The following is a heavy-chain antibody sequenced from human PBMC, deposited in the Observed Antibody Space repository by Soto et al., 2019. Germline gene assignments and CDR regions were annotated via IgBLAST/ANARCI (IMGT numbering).Heavy chain of an antibody. CDR2: INHSGST. CDR3: ARGASGYYDSSGYYSPYYFDY. D-gene: IGHD3-22*01. Sequence: PSEALSLTCAVYGGSFSGYYWSWIRQPPWKGLEWIGEINHSGSTNYNPSLKSRVTISVDTSKNQFSLKLSSVTAADTAVYYCARGASGYYDSSGYYSPYYFDYWGQGTLVTVSS. J-gene: IGHJ4*02. V-gene: IGHV4-34*01. CDR1: GGSFSGYY.